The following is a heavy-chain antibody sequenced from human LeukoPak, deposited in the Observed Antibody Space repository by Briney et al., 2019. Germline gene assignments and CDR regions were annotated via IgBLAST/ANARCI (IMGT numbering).Heavy chain of an antibody. V-gene: IGHV4-39*07. J-gene: IGHJ3*02. CDR1: GGSISSSSYY. CDR2: IYYSGST. CDR3: AMVTKGAFDI. D-gene: IGHD5-18*01. Sequence: PSETLSLTCTVSGGSISSSSYYWGWIRQPPGKGLEWIGSIYYSGSTYYNPSLKSPVTISVDTSKNQFSLKLSSVTAADTAVYYCAMVTKGAFDIWGQGTMVTVSS.